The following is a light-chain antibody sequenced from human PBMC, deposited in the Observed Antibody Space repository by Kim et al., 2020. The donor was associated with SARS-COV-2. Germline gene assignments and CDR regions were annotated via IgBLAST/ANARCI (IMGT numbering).Light chain of an antibody. CDR2: DVT. CDR3: SSYTSDTTLL. J-gene: IGLJ3*02. CDR1: SGDIGGYNS. Sequence: QSALSQPVSVSGSPGQSIAISCTGTSGDIGGYNSVSWYQQHPGKVPKVIIYDVTKRSSGVSDRFSGSKSGNTASLTISGLQAEDEADYYCSSYTSDTTLLFGGGTKVTVL. V-gene: IGLV2-14*01.